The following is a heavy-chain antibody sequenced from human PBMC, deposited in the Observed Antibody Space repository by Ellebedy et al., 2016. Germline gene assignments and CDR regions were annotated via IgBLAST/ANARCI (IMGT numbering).Heavy chain of an antibody. CDR2: INHSGST. CDR3: ARAGEYGSGPTDAFDV. V-gene: IGHV4-34*01. D-gene: IGHD3-10*01. Sequence: SETLSLTXAVYGGSFSGYYWTWIRQPPGKGLEWLGEINHSGSTNYNPSLKGRVSSSVHTSKKQFALELTSVTAADTAVYYCARAGEYGSGPTDAFDVWGQGTMVSVSS. J-gene: IGHJ3*01. CDR1: GGSFSGYY.